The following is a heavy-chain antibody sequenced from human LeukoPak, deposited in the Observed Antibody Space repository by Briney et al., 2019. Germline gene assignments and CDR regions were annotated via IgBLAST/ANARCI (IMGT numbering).Heavy chain of an antibody. CDR2: ISSSSSTI. Sequence: GGSLRLSCAASGFTFSSYSVNWVRQAPGKGLEWVSYISSSSSTIYYADSVKGRFTISRDNAKNSLYLQMNSLRAEDTAVHYCARGRLRLGELSNYWGQGTLVTVSS. CDR3: ARGRLRLGELSNY. D-gene: IGHD3-16*02. CDR1: GFTFSSYS. J-gene: IGHJ4*02. V-gene: IGHV3-48*01.